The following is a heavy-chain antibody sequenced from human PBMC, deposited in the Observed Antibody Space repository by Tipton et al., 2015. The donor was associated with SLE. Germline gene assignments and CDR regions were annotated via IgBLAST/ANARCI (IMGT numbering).Heavy chain of an antibody. Sequence: TLSLTCTVSGGSISSGSYYWSWIRQPAGKGLEWIGRIYTSGSTNYNPSLKSRVTISVDTSKNQFSLKLSSVTAADTAVYYCARGDGYSQDYWGQGTLVTVSS. CDR2: IYTSGST. D-gene: IGHD5-24*01. CDR3: ARGDGYSQDY. V-gene: IGHV4-61*02. CDR1: GGSISSGSYY. J-gene: IGHJ4*02.